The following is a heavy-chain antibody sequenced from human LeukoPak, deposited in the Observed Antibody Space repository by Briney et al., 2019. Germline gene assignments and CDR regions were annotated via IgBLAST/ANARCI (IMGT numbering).Heavy chain of an antibody. Sequence: PSETLSLTCTVSDDSISSYYWNWIRQPPGKGLEWIGEINHSGSTNYNPSLKSRVTISVDTSKNQFSLKLSSVTAADTAVYYCARGADYYDFWSGYYRSYGMDVWGQGTTVTVSS. CDR3: ARGADYYDFWSGYYRSYGMDV. D-gene: IGHD3-3*01. V-gene: IGHV4-34*01. CDR2: INHSGST. CDR1: DDSISSYY. J-gene: IGHJ6*02.